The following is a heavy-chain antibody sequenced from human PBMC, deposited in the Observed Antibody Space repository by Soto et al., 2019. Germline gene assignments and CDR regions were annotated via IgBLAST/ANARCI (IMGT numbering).Heavy chain of an antibody. CDR1: GGTFSSYA. Sequence: QVQLVQSGAEVKKPGSSVKVSCKASGGTFSSYAISWVRQAPGQGREWLGGSIPLFGTANYAQKFQGRVTITADESTSTAYMELSSLRSEDTAVYYCAGANGGATGTWYFDLWGRGTLVTVSS. J-gene: IGHJ2*01. D-gene: IGHD1-26*01. CDR2: SIPLFGTA. CDR3: AGANGGATGTWYFDL. V-gene: IGHV1-69*01.